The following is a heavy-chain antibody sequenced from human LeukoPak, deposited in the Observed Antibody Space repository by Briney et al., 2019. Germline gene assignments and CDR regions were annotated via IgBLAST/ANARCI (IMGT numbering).Heavy chain of an antibody. CDR3: AMIRGVYSNSWYY. Sequence: SETLSLTCAVYGGSFSGYYWSWIRQPPGKGLEWIGEINHSGSTNYNPSLKSRVTISVDKSKNQFSLKLSSVTAADTAVYYCAMIRGVYSNSWYYWGQGTLVTVSS. CDR1: GGSFSGYY. D-gene: IGHD6-13*01. CDR2: INHSGST. V-gene: IGHV4-34*01. J-gene: IGHJ4*02.